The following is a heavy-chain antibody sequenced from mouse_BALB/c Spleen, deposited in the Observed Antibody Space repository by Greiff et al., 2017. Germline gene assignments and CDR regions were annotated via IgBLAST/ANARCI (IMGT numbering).Heavy chain of an antibody. CDR1: GFSLSTSGMG. D-gene: IGHD1-1*01. V-gene: IGHV8-12*01. Sequence: QVTLKESGPGILQPSQTLSLTCSFSGFSLSTSGMGVSWIRQPSGKGLEWLAHIYWDDDKRYNPSLKSRLTISKATSRNQVFLKITSVDTADTATYYCARRKDYGSSLDYWGQGTTLTVSS. CDR2: IYWDDDK. CDR3: ARRKDYGSSLDY. J-gene: IGHJ2*01.